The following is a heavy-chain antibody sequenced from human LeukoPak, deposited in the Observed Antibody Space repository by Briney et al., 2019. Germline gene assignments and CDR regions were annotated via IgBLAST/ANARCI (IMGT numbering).Heavy chain of an antibody. J-gene: IGHJ4*02. Sequence: GGSLRLSCAASGLTFYDYAMHWVRHAPGKGLEWVSGISWNSGSIVYADSVKGRFTISRDNAKNSLYLQMNSLRAEDTALYYCATDPSSGYDYWGQGTLVTVSS. V-gene: IGHV3-9*01. D-gene: IGHD3-22*01. CDR2: ISWNSGSI. CDR3: ATDPSSGYDY. CDR1: GLTFYDYA.